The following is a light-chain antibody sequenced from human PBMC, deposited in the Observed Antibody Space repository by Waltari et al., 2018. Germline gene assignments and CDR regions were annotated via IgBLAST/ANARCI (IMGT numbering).Light chain of an antibody. CDR3: QHYNSFSLT. CDR2: KAS. J-gene: IGKJ3*01. V-gene: IGKV1-5*03. Sequence: DIQMTQSPSLLSASIGDRVPITCRASQSINSWLAWYQQKPGKAPKLLIYKASTLENEVPSRFSGSGSGTEFTLTISSLRPDDSATYYCQHYNSFSLTFGPGTKVDIK. CDR1: QSINSW.